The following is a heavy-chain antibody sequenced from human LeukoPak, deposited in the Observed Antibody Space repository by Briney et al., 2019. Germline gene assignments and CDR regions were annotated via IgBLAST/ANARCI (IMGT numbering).Heavy chain of an antibody. CDR1: GGSISSCGYY. CDR3: ARDRADCSSTSCYGYYYYYGMDV. Sequence: KSSGTLSLTCTVSGGSISSCGYYWSWIRQHPGKGLEWIGYIYYSGSTYYNPSLKSRVTISVDTSKNQFSLKLSSVTAADTAVYYCARDRADCSSTSCYGYYYYYGMDVWGQGTTVTVSS. CDR2: IYYSGST. J-gene: IGHJ6*02. D-gene: IGHD2-2*01. V-gene: IGHV4-31*03.